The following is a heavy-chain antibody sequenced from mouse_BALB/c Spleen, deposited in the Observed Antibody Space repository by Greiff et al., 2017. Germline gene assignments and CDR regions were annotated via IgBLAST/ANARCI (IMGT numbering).Heavy chain of an antibody. CDR3: ARAPTTMIRGAWFAY. CDR1: GFTFSSYT. CDR2: ISSGGGNT. Sequence: EVQLVESGGGLVKPGGSLKLSCAASGFTFSSYTMSWVRQTPEKRLEWVATISSGGGNTYYPDSVKGRFTISRDNAKNNLYLQMSSLRSEDTALYYCARAPTTMIRGAWFAYWGQGTLVTVSA. V-gene: IGHV5-9*03. J-gene: IGHJ3*01. D-gene: IGHD2-4*01.